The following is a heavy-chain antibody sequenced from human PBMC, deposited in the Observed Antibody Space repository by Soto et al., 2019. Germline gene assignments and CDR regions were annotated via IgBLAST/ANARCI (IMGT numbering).Heavy chain of an antibody. CDR3: ARDMSLVELPTENYFDY. J-gene: IGHJ4*02. D-gene: IGHD1-7*01. V-gene: IGHV3-15*07. Sequence: PGGSLRLSCAASGFTFTNAWINWVRQAPGKGLEWVGRIKSKTDGGTTDYADSVKGRFTISRDNAKNSLYLQMNSLRDEDTAVYYCARDMSLVELPTENYFDYWGQGTLVTVSS. CDR2: IKSKTDGGTT. CDR1: GFTFTNAW.